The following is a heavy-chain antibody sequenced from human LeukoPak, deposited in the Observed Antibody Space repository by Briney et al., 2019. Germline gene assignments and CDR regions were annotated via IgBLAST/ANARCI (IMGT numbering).Heavy chain of an antibody. CDR1: GFTFSSYA. V-gene: IGHV3-23*01. J-gene: IGHJ5*02. D-gene: IGHD1-20*01. CDR3: ARSITAKTNWFDP. CDR2: ISGSGGST. Sequence: GGSLRLSCAGSGFTFSSYAMSWVRQAPGKGLEWVSAISGSGGSTYYADSVKGRFTISRDNSKNTPYLQMNSLRAEDTAVYYCARSITAKTNWFDPWGQGTLVTVSS.